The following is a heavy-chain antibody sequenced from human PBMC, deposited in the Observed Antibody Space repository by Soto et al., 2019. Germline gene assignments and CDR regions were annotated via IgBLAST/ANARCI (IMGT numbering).Heavy chain of an antibody. CDR1: GGSISSSSYY. CDR3: ARHRDYYGSGSYYNPGGMDV. D-gene: IGHD3-10*01. J-gene: IGHJ6*02. Sequence: SETLSLTCTVSGGSISSSSYYWGWIRQPPGKGLEWIGSIYYSGSTYYNPSLKSRVTISVDTSKNQFSPKLSSVTAADTAVYYCARHRDYYGSGSYYNPGGMDVWGQGTTVTVSS. V-gene: IGHV4-39*01. CDR2: IYYSGST.